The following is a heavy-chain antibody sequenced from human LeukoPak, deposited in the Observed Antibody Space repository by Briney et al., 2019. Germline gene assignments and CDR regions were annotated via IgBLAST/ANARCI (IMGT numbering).Heavy chain of an antibody. D-gene: IGHD1/OR15-1a*01. CDR1: GFTFSGSW. Sequence: PGGSLRLSCVASGFTFSGSWMTWVRQAPGKGLEWVAHIKEDGSDKYYVDSVTGRFTISRDNTKNSLYLQMSSLRAEDTAVYYCATWNSDWEFAYWGQGTLVSVSS. CDR3: ATWNSDWEFAY. V-gene: IGHV3-7*05. J-gene: IGHJ4*02. CDR2: IKEDGSDK.